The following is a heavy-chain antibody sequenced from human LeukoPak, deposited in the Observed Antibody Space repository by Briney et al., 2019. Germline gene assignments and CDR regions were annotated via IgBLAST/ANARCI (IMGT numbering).Heavy chain of an antibody. CDR1: GGSISSGGYS. V-gene: IGHV4-30-2*01. D-gene: IGHD3-9*01. J-gene: IGHJ2*01. Sequence: SETLSLTCAVSGGSISSGGYSWSWIRQPPGKGLEWIGYIYHSGSTYYNPSLKSRVTISVDRSKNQFSPKLSSVTAADTAVYYCARAANDILTGYFNTYWYFDLWGRGTLVTVSS. CDR3: ARAANDILTGYFNTYWYFDL. CDR2: IYHSGST.